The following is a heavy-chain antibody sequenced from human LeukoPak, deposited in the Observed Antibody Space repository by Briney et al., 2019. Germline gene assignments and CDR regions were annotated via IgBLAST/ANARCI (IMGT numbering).Heavy chain of an antibody. J-gene: IGHJ4*02. CDR3: ARERSKRFLEWLLYSYFDY. Sequence: GGSLRLSCAASGFTFSSYSMNWVRQAPGKGLEWVSYISSSSSTIYYADSVKGRFTISRDNAKNSLYLQMNSLRDEDTAVYCCARERSKRFLEWLLYSYFDYWGQGTLVTVSS. CDR1: GFTFSSYS. D-gene: IGHD3-3*01. V-gene: IGHV3-48*02. CDR2: ISSSSSTI.